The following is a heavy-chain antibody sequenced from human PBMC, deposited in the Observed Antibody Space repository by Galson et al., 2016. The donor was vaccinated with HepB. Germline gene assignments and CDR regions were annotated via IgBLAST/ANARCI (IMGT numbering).Heavy chain of an antibody. D-gene: IGHD6-13*01. CDR1: GFTFGRDS. J-gene: IGHJ2*01. CDR2: ISSGSDGYI. V-gene: IGHV3-21*01. CDR3: ARVRYSSSWYVPWYFDL. Sequence: SLRLSCAASGFTFGRDSMIWVRQAPGKGLEWVSSISSGSDGYIYYADSVKGRFTISRDNAKNSLLLQMNSLRAEDTAVYYCARVRYSSSWYVPWYFDLWGRGTLVTVSS.